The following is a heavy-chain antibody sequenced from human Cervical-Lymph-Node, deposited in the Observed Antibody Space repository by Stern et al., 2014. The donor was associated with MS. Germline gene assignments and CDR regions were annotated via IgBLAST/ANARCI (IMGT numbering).Heavy chain of an antibody. V-gene: IGHV3-49*04. CDR1: GFTFGDYA. J-gene: IGHJ3*02. CDR2: IRSKAYGGTT. D-gene: IGHD3-22*01. Sequence: EVQLLESGGGLVQPGRSLRLSCTASGFTFGDYAMSWVRQAPGKGLEWVGFIRSKAYGGTTEYAASVKGRFTISRDDSKSIAYLQMNSLKTEDTAVYYCTRDLSPRYYDVLGDDAFDIWGQGTMVTVSS. CDR3: TRDLSPRYYDVLGDDAFDI.